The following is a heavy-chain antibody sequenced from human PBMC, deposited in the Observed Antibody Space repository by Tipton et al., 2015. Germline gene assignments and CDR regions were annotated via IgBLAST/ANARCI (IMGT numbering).Heavy chain of an antibody. V-gene: IGHV3-7*05. CDR2: IKQDASEK. J-gene: IGHJ3*02. CDR1: GFRFSRFW. Sequence: SLRLSCAASGFRFSRFWMNWVRQAPGKGLEWVANIKQDASEKTYVDSVRGRFTISRDNGKTSLYLQMNNLGAEDTAVYYCARARGIIVLCTPGAFDIWGQRTMVTVSS. CDR3: ARARGIIVLCTPGAFDI. D-gene: IGHD2-21*01.